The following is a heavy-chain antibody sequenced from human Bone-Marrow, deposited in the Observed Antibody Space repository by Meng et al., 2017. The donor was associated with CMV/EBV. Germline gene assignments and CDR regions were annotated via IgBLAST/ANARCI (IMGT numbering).Heavy chain of an antibody. CDR1: AFTFSNYG. CDR2: IRYDGSNK. J-gene: IGHJ6*02. CDR3: AGTDSSSWYLYYYGMDV. Sequence: GESLKISCAASAFTFSNYGMHWVRQAPGKGLEWVAFIRYDGSNKYYADSVKGRFTISRDNSKNTLYLQMNNLRAEDTAVYYCAGTDSSSWYLYYYGMDVWGQGTTVTVSS. V-gene: IGHV3-30*02. D-gene: IGHD6-13*01.